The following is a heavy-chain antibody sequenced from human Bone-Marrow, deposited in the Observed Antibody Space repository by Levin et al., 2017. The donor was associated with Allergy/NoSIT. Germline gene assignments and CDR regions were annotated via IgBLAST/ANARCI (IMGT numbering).Heavy chain of an antibody. J-gene: IGHJ1*01. V-gene: IGHV3-48*03. CDR1: GFTFSSYE. CDR2: ISSSGSTI. CDR3: ARAAVKYYYDSSGYPTAVYFQH. Sequence: VGSLRLSCAASGFTFSSYEMNWVRQAPGKGLEWVSYISSSGSTIYYADSVKGRFTISRDNAKNSLYLQMNSLRAEDTAVYYCARAAVKYYYDSSGYPTAVYFQHWGQGTLVTVSS. D-gene: IGHD3-22*01.